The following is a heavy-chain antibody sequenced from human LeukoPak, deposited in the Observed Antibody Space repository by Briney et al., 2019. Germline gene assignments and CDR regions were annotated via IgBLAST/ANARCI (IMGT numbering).Heavy chain of an antibody. CDR2: IGSSGSST. Sequence: GGSLRLSCAASGFTFSSYAMSWVRQAPVKGLEWVSTIGSSGSSTYYADSVKGRFTISRDNSKNTLSLQMNSLRAEDTAIYFCAIDRESSNSNIESWFDPWGQGTLVTVSS. D-gene: IGHD1-1*01. V-gene: IGHV3-23*01. J-gene: IGHJ5*02. CDR3: AIDRESSNSNIESWFDP. CDR1: GFTFSSYA.